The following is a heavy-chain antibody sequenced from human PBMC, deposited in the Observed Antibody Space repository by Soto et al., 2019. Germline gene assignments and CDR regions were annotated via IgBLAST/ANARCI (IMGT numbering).Heavy chain of an antibody. CDR1: GGSFSGYY. CDR2: INHSGST. Sequence: SSETLSLTCAVYGGSFSGYYWSWIRQPPGKGLEWIGEINHSGSTNYNPSLKSRVTISVDTSKNQFSLKLSSVTAADTAVYYCARVDYYYDSSGYYYDDYGMDVWGQGTTVT. D-gene: IGHD3-22*01. J-gene: IGHJ6*02. CDR3: ARVDYYYDSSGYYYDDYGMDV. V-gene: IGHV4-34*01.